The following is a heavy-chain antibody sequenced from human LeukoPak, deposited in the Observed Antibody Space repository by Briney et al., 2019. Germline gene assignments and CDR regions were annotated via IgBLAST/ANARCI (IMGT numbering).Heavy chain of an antibody. J-gene: IGHJ4*02. D-gene: IGHD3-10*01. CDR1: GGSFSGYY. Sequence: SETLSLTCAVYGGSFSGYYWSWIRQPPGKGLEWIGEINHSGSTNYNPSLKSRVTISVDTSKNQFSLKLSSVTAADTAVYYCARVHVLLWFGELPRAYYFDYWGQGTLVTVSS. CDR3: ARVHVLLWFGELPRAYYFDY. CDR2: INHSGST. V-gene: IGHV4-34*01.